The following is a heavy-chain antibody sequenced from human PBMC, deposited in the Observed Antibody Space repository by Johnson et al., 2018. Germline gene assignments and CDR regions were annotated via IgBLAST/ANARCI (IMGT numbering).Heavy chain of an antibody. CDR2: IWYDGSNK. V-gene: IGHV3-33*01. D-gene: IGHD3-10*01. CDR1: EFTFSTYG. J-gene: IGHJ6*02. Sequence: QVQLVQSGGGVVQPGRSLRLSCAASEFTFSTYGMHWVRQAPGKGLEWVAVIWYDGSNKYYADSVKGRFTISRDNSKNTLYLQMNSLRAEDTAVYYCARDPRVRCYGSGSKIPRDYYYYYGMDVWGQGTTVTVSS. CDR3: ARDPRVRCYGSGSKIPRDYYYYYGMDV.